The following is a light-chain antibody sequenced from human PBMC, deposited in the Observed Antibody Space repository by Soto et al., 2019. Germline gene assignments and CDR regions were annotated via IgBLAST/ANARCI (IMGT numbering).Light chain of an antibody. Sequence: DIVMTQSPDSLAVSPGERATINCKSSQSVLYSSNNKNYLAWYQQKPGQPPKLLIYWASTRESGVPDRFSGSGSGTDFTLTISSLQAEDVAVYYCQQYYSTPLTFGQGTKVDIK. V-gene: IGKV4-1*01. CDR2: WAS. CDR3: QQYYSTPLT. J-gene: IGKJ1*01. CDR1: QSVLYSSNNKNY.